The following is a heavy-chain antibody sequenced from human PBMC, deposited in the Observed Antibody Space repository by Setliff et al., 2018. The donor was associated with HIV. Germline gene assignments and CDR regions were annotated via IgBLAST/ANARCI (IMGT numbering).Heavy chain of an antibody. CDR3: ARGSIAAPKHYYYMNV. CDR2: IIPIFGTA. D-gene: IGHD6-6*01. V-gene: IGHV1-69*05. CDR1: GYNFTNYG. Sequence: ASVKVSCKASGYNFTNYGIGWVRQAPGQGLEWMGGIIPIFGTANYAQKFQGRVTITTDASTSTAYMELSSLRSEDTAVYYCARGSIAAPKHYYYMNVWGKGTTVTVSS. J-gene: IGHJ6*03.